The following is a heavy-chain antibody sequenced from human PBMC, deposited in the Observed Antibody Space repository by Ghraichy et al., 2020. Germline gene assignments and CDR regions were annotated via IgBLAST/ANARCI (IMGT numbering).Heavy chain of an antibody. D-gene: IGHD6-19*01. V-gene: IGHV3-15*05. J-gene: IGHJ3*01. CDR2: IKSKGSGETR. Sequence: GGSLRLSCGVSGIDFTDAWMSWVRRAPGKRLEWVGRIKSKGSGETRDYIASVKGRFTVSRDDPRNTVYLQMNSLKIEDTAMYYCTHVAVGGSGVGNAFGSWGQGTMVTVAS. CDR3: THVAVGGSGVGNAFGS. CDR1: GIDFTDAW.